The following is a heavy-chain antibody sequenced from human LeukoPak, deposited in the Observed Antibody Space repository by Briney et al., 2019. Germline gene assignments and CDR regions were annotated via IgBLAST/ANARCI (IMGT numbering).Heavy chain of an antibody. Sequence: SETLSLTCNVSGDYITTTNYYWAWIRQPPGKGLEWIASRFYSGTTYYNPSLKSRVTISMDTSRKQISLRLSSVSATDTAIYYCARRSRLYKHETTGYHDAWGQGTRVTVSS. V-gene: IGHV4-39*01. CDR2: RFYSGTT. CDR3: ARRSRLYKHETTGYHDA. J-gene: IGHJ5*02. CDR1: GDYITTTNYY. D-gene: IGHD3-9*01.